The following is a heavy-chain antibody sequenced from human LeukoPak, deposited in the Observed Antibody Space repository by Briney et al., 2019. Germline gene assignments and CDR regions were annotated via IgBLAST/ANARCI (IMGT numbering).Heavy chain of an antibody. J-gene: IGHJ4*02. Sequence: GGSLRLSCAASGFADSSNYMSWVRQAPGKGLEWVSVIYSGGTTSYADSVKGRFTISRDNSKNTVYLQMNSLRAEDTAVYYCARDRDKSGWFPFDYWGQGTLVTVYS. V-gene: IGHV3-66*01. CDR1: GFADSSNY. CDR3: ARDRDKSGWFPFDY. CDR2: IYSGGTT. D-gene: IGHD6-19*01.